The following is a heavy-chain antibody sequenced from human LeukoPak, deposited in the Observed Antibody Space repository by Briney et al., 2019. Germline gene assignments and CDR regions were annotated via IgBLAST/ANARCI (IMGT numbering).Heavy chain of an antibody. CDR3: ARAAHTTYVLGRYYYYAMDV. D-gene: IGHD3-10*01. CDR1: GFTFSSYT. Sequence: PGGSLRLSCAASGFTFSSYTMDWVRQAPGKGVEWVVRISYAGSNNYYADSVKGRFTISSDNPKNTLYLQMDSLRAEDTAVYYCARAAHTTYVLGRYYYYAMDVWGQGTTVTVSS. J-gene: IGHJ6*02. V-gene: IGHV3-30-3*01. CDR2: ISYAGSNN.